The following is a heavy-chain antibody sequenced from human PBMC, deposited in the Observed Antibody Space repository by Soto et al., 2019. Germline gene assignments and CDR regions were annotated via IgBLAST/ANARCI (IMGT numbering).Heavy chain of an antibody. CDR3: ARVSRIAAAYPEYNWFDP. Sequence: PSETLSLTCTVSGGSISSYYWGWIRQPAGKGLEWIGRIYTSGSTNYNPSLKSRVTMSVDTSKNQFSLKLSSVTAADTAVYYCARVSRIAAAYPEYNWFDPWGQGTLVTVSS. J-gene: IGHJ5*02. V-gene: IGHV4-4*07. CDR2: IYTSGST. D-gene: IGHD6-13*01. CDR1: GGSISSYY.